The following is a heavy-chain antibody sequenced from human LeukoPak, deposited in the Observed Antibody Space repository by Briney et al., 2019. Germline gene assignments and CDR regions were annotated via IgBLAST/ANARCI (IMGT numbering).Heavy chain of an antibody. D-gene: IGHD2-15*01. Sequence: GGSLRLSCAASGFTFSSYWMHWVRQAPGKGLVWVSRINSDGSSTSYADSVKGRFTISRDNAKNTLYLQMNSLRAEDTAVYYCARVTGIGYCSGGSCPAGKYDYWGQGTLVTVSS. J-gene: IGHJ4*02. CDR2: INSDGSST. CDR3: ARVTGIGYCSGGSCPAGKYDY. CDR1: GFTFSSYW. V-gene: IGHV3-74*01.